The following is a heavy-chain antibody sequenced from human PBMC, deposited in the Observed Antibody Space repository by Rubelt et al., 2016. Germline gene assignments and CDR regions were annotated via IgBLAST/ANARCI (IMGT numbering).Heavy chain of an antibody. CDR1: GFTFSSYW. V-gene: IGHV3-7*01. CDR2: IKQDGSEK. CDR3: AREPLAHYGMDV. D-gene: IGHD3-16*01. J-gene: IGHJ6*02. Sequence: EVRLVESGGGLVQPGGSLRLSCAASGFTFSSYWMSWVRQAPGKGLEWVANIKQDGSEKYYVDSVKGRFTISRDNAKNSLYLQSNSRGAEETAVYYCAREPLAHYGMDVWGQGTTVTVSS.